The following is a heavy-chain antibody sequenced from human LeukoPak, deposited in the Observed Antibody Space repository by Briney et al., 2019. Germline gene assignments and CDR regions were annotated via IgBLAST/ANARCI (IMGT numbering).Heavy chain of an antibody. CDR2: ISSSSSYI. J-gene: IGHJ4*02. D-gene: IGHD1-26*01. Sequence: GGSLRLSCAASGFTFSSYSTKWVRQAPGKGLEWVSSISSSSSYIYYADSVKGRFTISRDNAKNSLYLQMNSLRAEDTAVYYCARARVNSGSFRWDYWGQGTLVTVSS. CDR3: ARARVNSGSFRWDY. CDR1: GFTFSSYS. V-gene: IGHV3-21*01.